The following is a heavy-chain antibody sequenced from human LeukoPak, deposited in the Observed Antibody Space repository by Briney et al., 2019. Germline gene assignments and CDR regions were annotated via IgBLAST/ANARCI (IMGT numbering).Heavy chain of an antibody. D-gene: IGHD3-16*01. CDR1: GGSISTSSYY. CDR3: ARGNYDYVWGGIDY. J-gene: IGHJ4*02. CDR2: IYYSGST. V-gene: IGHV4-39*01. Sequence: SETLSLTCTVSGGSISTSSYYWGWIRQPPGKGLECIGSIYYSGSTYYNPSLKSRVTISVDTSKNQFSLKLSSVTAADTAMYYCARGNYDYVWGGIDYWGQGTLVTVSS.